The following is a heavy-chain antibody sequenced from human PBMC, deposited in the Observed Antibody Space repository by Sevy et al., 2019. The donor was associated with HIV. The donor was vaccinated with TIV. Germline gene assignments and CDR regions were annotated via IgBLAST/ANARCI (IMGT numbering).Heavy chain of an antibody. CDR2: IYPGDSDT. CDR1: GYSFTSYW. D-gene: IGHD3-10*01. Sequence: GESLKISCKGSGYSFTSYWIGWVRQMPGKGLEWMGIIYPGDSDTRYSPSFQGQVTISADKSISTAYLQWSSLKASDTAMYYCVRHEYYGSGSYHPYYFDYWGQGTLVTVSS. V-gene: IGHV5-51*01. J-gene: IGHJ4*02. CDR3: VRHEYYGSGSYHPYYFDY.